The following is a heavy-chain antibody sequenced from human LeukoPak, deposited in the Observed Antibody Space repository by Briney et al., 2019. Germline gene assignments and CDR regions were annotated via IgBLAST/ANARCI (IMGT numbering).Heavy chain of an antibody. Sequence: GGSLRLPCAASGFTFDDYAMHWVRQAPGKGLEWVSGISWNSGSIGYADSVKGRFTISRDNAKNSLYLQMNSLRAEDTALYYCAKDTAQPGIAVWYYFDYWGQGTLVTVSS. CDR3: AKDTAQPGIAVWYYFDY. D-gene: IGHD6-19*01. CDR2: ISWNSGSI. J-gene: IGHJ4*02. V-gene: IGHV3-9*01. CDR1: GFTFDDYA.